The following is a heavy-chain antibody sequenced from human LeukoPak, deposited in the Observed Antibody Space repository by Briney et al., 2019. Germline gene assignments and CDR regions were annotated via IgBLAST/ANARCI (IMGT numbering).Heavy chain of an antibody. CDR3: ARLTWGVVYAFDI. V-gene: IGHV4-59*08. J-gene: IGHJ3*02. CDR1: GGSISSYY. Sequence: PSETLSLTCTVSGGSISSYYWSWIRQPPGKGLEWIGYIYYSGSTNYNPSLKSRVTISVDTSKNQFSLKLSSVTAADTAVYYCARLTWGVVYAFDIWGQGTMVTVSS. D-gene: IGHD7-27*01. CDR2: IYYSGST.